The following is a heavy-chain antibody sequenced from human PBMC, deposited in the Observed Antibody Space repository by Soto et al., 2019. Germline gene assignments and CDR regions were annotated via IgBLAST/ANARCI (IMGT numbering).Heavy chain of an antibody. CDR1: GYIFVNYG. V-gene: IGHV1-18*01. Sequence: QVQLVQSGDEVKKPGASVKVSCKASGYIFVNYGIAWVRQAPRQGLEWMGWISPSTGNTHSASKVQGSLTMTIDTSTSTTSTHLRSLTSYDTSMYHCGRVYKYGTPTPHHVRVQVTTVTLSS. CDR2: ISPSTGNT. D-gene: IGHD2-8*01. CDR3: GRVYKYGTPTPHHV. J-gene: IGHJ6*02.